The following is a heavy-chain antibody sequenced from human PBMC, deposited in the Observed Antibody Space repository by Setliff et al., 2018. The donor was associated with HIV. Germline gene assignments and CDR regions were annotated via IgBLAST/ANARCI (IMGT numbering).Heavy chain of an antibody. Sequence: SETLSLTCTVSGGSISSHYWSWIRQPPGKGLEWIGSIYTSGSTNYNHSLKSRLTISLDTKNQFSLKLSSVTAADTAVYYCARGGSGNSYNGAFDYWGQGTPVTVSS. CDR3: ARGGSGNSYNGAFDY. CDR1: GGSISSHY. V-gene: IGHV4-4*08. J-gene: IGHJ4*02. CDR2: IYTSGST. D-gene: IGHD3-10*01.